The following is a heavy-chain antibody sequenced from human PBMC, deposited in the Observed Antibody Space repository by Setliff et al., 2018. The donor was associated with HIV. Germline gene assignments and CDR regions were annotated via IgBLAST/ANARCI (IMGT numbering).Heavy chain of an antibody. V-gene: IGHV4-34*01. CDR1: GVSFSGDY. CDR3: VRDQALQFLGFDP. J-gene: IGHJ5*02. D-gene: IGHD3-3*01. Sequence: SETLSLTCAVSGVSFSGDYWSWVRQPPGKGLEWIAEVHPSGSINYNSSLKSRVAISVDTSNNQFSLRLTSVTAADTAVYYCVRDQALQFLGFDPWGQGILVTVSS. CDR2: VHPSGSI.